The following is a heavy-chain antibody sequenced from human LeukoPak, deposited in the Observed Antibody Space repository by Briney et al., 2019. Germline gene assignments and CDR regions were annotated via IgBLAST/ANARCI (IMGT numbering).Heavy chain of an antibody. D-gene: IGHD6-6*01. V-gene: IGHV4-4*07. CDR2: IYGSGST. CDR1: GSSINGYF. J-gene: IGHJ4*02. Sequence: SETLSLTCTVSGSSINGYFWSWIRQSAGKGLEWIGRIYGSGSTNYNPSLESRATVSSDTSKNQFSLKLRSVTAADTAVYYCARDVPASIATYYFDYWGQGTLVTVSS. CDR3: ARDVPASIATYYFDY.